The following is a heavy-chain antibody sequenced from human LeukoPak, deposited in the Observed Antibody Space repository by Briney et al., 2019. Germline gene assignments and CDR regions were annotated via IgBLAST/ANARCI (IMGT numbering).Heavy chain of an antibody. J-gene: IGHJ2*01. CDR3: ARDVDYGGSYWYFDL. D-gene: IGHD4-23*01. CDR2: ISSSGSTI. Sequence: GGSLRLSCAASGFTFSSYEMNWVRQAPGKGLEWVSYISSSGSTIYYADSVKGRFTISRDNAKNSLYLQMNSLRAEDTAVYCCARDVDYGGSYWYFDLWGRGALVTVSS. V-gene: IGHV3-48*03. CDR1: GFTFSSYE.